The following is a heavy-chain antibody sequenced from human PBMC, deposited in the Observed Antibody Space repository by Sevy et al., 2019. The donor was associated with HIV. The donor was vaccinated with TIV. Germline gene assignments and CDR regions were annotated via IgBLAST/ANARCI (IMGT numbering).Heavy chain of an antibody. CDR3: AKDPCSGGSCYLDY. CDR1: GFTFSSYG. Sequence: GGSLRLSCAASGFTFSSYGMHWVRQAPGKGLEWVALISYDGSNKYYADSVKGRFTISRDNSKNTLYLQMNSLRAEDTAVYYCAKDPCSGGSCYLDYWGQGTLVTVSS. J-gene: IGHJ4*02. D-gene: IGHD2-15*01. CDR2: ISYDGSNK. V-gene: IGHV3-30*18.